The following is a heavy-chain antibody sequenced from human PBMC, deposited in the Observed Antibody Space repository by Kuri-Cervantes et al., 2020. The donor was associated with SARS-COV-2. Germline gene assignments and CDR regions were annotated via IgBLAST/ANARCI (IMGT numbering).Heavy chain of an antibody. V-gene: IGHV3-48*01. J-gene: IGHJ6*02. D-gene: IGHD4-11*01. CDR1: GFTFSSYS. CDR2: ISSSSSTI. Sequence: GESLKISCAASGFTFSSYSMNWVRQAPGKGLEWVSYISSSSSTIYYADSVKGRFTISRDNAKNSLYLQMNSLRAEDTAVYYCARDKDDYSNYGDYGMDVWGQGTTVTVSS. CDR3: ARDKDDYSNYGDYGMDV.